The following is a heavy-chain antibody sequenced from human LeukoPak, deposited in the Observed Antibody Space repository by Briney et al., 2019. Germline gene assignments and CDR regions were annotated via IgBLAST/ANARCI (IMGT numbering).Heavy chain of an antibody. V-gene: IGHV4-39*01. D-gene: IGHD3-22*01. CDR3: ARRDSSGYYFKDMDY. Sequence: PSETLSLTCTVSGGSISSSSYYWGWIRQPPGKGLEWIGSIYYSGSTYYNPSLKSRVTISVDTSKNQFSLKLSSVTAADTAVYYCARRDSSGYYFKDMDYWGQGTPVTVSS. CDR2: IYYSGST. CDR1: GGSISSSSYY. J-gene: IGHJ4*02.